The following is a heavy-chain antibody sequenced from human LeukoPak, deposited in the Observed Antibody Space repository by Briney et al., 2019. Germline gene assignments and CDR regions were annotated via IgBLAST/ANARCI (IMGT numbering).Heavy chain of an antibody. CDR1: GGSFSSSSYY. V-gene: IGHV4-39*01. D-gene: IGHD4-17*01. J-gene: IGHJ3*02. CDR2: IYYSGST. CDR3: ARTNYGDYVSAFDI. Sequence: PSETLSLTCTVSGGSFSSSSYYWGWIRQPPGKGLEWIGSIYYSGSTYYNPSLKSRVTISVDTSKNQFSLKLSSVTAADTAVYYCARTNYGDYVSAFDIWGQGTMVTVSS.